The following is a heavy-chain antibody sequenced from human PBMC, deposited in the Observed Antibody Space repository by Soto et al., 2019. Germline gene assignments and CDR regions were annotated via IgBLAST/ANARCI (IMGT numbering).Heavy chain of an antibody. J-gene: IGHJ5*02. CDR3: ARDPGGATGFDP. Sequence: QVRLVQSGAEVKRPGASVKVSCKTYGYSFTVYGISWVRQAPGQGLEWRGWMSTYTGDTNYARKFRGRVTMTTDISASTASMELRSLTSDDTAVYYCARDPGGATGFDPWGQGTPVIVST. V-gene: IGHV1-18*01. D-gene: IGHD3-10*01. CDR1: GYSFTVYG. CDR2: MSTYTGDT.